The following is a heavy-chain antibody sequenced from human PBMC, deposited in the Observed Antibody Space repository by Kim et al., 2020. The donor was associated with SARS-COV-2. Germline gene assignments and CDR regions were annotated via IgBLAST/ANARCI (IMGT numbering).Heavy chain of an antibody. CDR3: ARGRITIFGVVTEFDY. V-gene: IGHV4-31*02. D-gene: IGHD3-3*01. Sequence: IKSRVTISVDTSMNQFSLKLSSVTAADTAVYYCARGRITIFGVVTEFDYWGQGTLVTVSS. J-gene: IGHJ4*02.